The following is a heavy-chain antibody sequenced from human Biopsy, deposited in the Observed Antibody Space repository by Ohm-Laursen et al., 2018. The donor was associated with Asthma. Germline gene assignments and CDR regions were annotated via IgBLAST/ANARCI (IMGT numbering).Heavy chain of an antibody. CDR2: IMTVFGTT. CDR3: ARCQVGYSSGWSLLLKKIYYSGMDV. CDR1: GGTFSNFA. D-gene: IGHD6-19*01. Sequence: SSVKVPCKAPGGTFSNFAISWVRQAPGQGLEWLGGIMTVFGTTNYAQKFQGRVTITADESTSTAYMEVTSLRSEGTAIYYCARCQVGYSSGWSLLLKKIYYSGMDVWGQGTAVTVSS. V-gene: IGHV1-69*01. J-gene: IGHJ6*02.